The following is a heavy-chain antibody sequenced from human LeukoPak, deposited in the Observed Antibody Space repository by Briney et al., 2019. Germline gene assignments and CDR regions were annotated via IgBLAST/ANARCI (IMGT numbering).Heavy chain of an antibody. V-gene: IGHV4-61*02. D-gene: IGHD5-18*01. CDR1: GGSISSGSYY. J-gene: IGHJ6*03. CDR3: ARALRGFSYGGLYCYYMDV. Sequence: SQTLSLTCTVSGGSISSGSYYWSWIRQPAGKGLVWIGRIYTSGSTNYNPSLKSRVTISVDTSKNQFSLKLSSVTAADTAVYYCARALRGFSYGGLYCYYMDVWGKGTTVTVSS. CDR2: IYTSGST.